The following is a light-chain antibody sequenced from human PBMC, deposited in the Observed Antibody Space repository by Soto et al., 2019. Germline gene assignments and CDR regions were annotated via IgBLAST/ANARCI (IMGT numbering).Light chain of an antibody. V-gene: IGLV2-14*01. CDR1: SSDVGAYNY. Sequence: QSALTQPASVSGSPGQSITISCTGTSSDVGAYNYVSWYRQDAGKAPKLMIYDVSNRPSGVSDRFSGSKSGNTASLTISGLQADDEDDYYCCAYTTSSTVLFGGGTKLTVL. J-gene: IGLJ3*02. CDR3: CAYTTSSTVL. CDR2: DVS.